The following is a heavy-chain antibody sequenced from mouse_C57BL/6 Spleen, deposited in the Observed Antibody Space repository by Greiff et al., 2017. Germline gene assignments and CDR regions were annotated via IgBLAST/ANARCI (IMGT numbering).Heavy chain of an antibody. Sequence: QVQLQQSGAELVRPGSSVKLSCKASGYTFTSYWMHWVKQRPIQGLEWIGNIDPSDSETHYNQKFKDKATLTVDKSSSTAYMQLSSLTSEDSAVYYCARGYYSNHYYAMDYWGQGTSVTVSS. V-gene: IGHV1-52*01. CDR1: GYTFTSYW. CDR2: IDPSDSET. CDR3: ARGYYSNHYYAMDY. J-gene: IGHJ4*01. D-gene: IGHD2-5*01.